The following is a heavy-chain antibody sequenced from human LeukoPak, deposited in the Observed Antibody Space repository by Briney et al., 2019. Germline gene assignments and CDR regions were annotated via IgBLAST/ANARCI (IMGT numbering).Heavy chain of an antibody. CDR1: GFTVSSNY. J-gene: IGHJ4*02. V-gene: IGHV3-53*01. D-gene: IGHD2/OR15-2a*01. CDR3: TTDDPVNRS. CDR2: IYSGGST. Sequence: PGGSLRLSCAASGFTVSSNYMSWVRQAPGKGLEWVSVIYSGGSTYYADSVKGRFTISRDNSKNTLYLQMNSLKTEDTAMYYCTTDDPVNRSWGQGTLVTVSS.